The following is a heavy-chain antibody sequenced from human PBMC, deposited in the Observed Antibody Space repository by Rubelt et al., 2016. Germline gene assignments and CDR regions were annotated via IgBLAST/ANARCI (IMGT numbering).Heavy chain of an antibody. D-gene: IGHD1-7*01. Sequence: QLQLQESGPGLVKPSETLSLTCTVSGGSISSGSYYWGWVRQPPVNRLEWIGSVTHTGSTFSIPSLAHRLPLSIDTSRNHYSLKLSAVTAADTAVYYCARDSGNFEIDSWGQGTLVTVSS. V-gene: IGHV4-39*07. J-gene: IGHJ4*02. CDR2: VTHTGST. CDR1: GGSISSGSYY. CDR3: ARDSGNFEIDS.